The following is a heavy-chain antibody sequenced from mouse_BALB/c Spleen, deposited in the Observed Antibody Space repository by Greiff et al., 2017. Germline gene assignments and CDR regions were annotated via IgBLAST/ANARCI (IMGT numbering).Heavy chain of an antibody. CDR1: GYTFTSYW. V-gene: IGHV1-87*01. CDR2: IYPGDGDT. D-gene: IGHD2-14*01. CDR3: ATYYRYDGETYFDY. J-gene: IGHJ2*01. Sequence: QVQLQQSGAELARPGASVKLSCKASGYTFTSYWMQWVKQRPGQGLEWIGAIYPGDGDTRYTQKFKGKATLTADKSSSTAYMQLSSLASEDSAVYYCATYYRYDGETYFDYWGQGTTLTVSS.